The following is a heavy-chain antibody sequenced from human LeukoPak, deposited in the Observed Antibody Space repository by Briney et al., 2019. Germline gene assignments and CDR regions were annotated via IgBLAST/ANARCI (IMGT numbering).Heavy chain of an antibody. J-gene: IGHJ3*02. CDR3: ASPGHYYDSSGYYRWGALDI. Sequence: SVKVSCKASGGTFSSYAISWVRQAPGHGLEWMGRIIPKLEISNYAQKFQGRVTINADKSTTTAYMELSSLRSEDTALYYCASPGHYYDSSGYYRWGALDIWGQGTMVTVSS. CDR1: GGTFSSYA. D-gene: IGHD3-22*01. V-gene: IGHV1-69*04. CDR2: IIPKLEIS.